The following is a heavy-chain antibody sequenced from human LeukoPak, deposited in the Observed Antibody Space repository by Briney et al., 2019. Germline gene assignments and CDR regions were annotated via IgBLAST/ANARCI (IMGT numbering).Heavy chain of an antibody. CDR3: AREEYGSEGDYFDY. CDR1: GGTFSSYT. V-gene: IGHV1-69*04. D-gene: IGHD3-10*01. J-gene: IGHJ4*02. Sequence: SVKVSCKASGGTFSSYTISWVRQAPGQGLEWMGRIIPILGIANYAQKFQGRVTITADKSTSTAYMELSSLRSEDTAVYYCAREEYGSEGDYFDYWGQGTLVSVSS. CDR2: IIPILGIA.